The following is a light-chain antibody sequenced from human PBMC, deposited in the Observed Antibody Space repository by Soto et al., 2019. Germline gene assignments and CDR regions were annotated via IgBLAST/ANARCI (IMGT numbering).Light chain of an antibody. CDR1: QSISSN. V-gene: IGKV3-15*01. J-gene: IGKJ2*01. CDR2: GAS. Sequence: EIVMTQSPATLSVSPGERATLSCTASQSISSNLVWYQQKPGQAPRLLIYGASTRATGIPARFSGSGSGTEFTLTISSLQSEDFAVYYCQQYDNWPPYTFGQGTKVDIK. CDR3: QQYDNWPPYT.